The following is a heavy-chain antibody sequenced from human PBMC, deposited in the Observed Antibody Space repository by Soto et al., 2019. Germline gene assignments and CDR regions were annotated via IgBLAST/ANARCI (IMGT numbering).Heavy chain of an antibody. Sequence: SETLSLTCAVSGYSISSGYYWGWIRQPPGKGLEWIGSIYHSGTTYDNPSLKSRVSLSVDMSKNQFSLKLSSVTAADTAVYYCARLLYDSRGYYYFDYWGQGILVTVSS. CDR2: IYHSGTT. CDR1: GYSISSGYY. CDR3: ARLLYDSRGYYYFDY. D-gene: IGHD3-22*01. J-gene: IGHJ4*02. V-gene: IGHV4-38-2*01.